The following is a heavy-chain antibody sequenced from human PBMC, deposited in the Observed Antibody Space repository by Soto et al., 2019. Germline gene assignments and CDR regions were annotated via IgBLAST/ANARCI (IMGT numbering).Heavy chain of an antibody. V-gene: IGHV4-59*01. CDR2: IYYSGST. D-gene: IGHD5-12*01. CDR1: GGSISSYY. J-gene: IGHJ6*02. Sequence: SETLSLTCTVSGGSISSYYWSWIRQPPGKGLEWIGYIYYSGSTNYNPSLKSRVTISVDTSKNQFSLKLSSVTAADTAVYYCAREGVEMATITNYGMDVWGQGTTVTVSS. CDR3: AREGVEMATITNYGMDV.